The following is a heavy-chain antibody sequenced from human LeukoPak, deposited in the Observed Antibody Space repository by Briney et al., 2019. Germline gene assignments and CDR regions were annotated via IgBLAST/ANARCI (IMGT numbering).Heavy chain of an antibody. V-gene: IGHV4-59*08. CDR1: GGSISSYY. CDR2: IYYSGST. D-gene: IGHD3-22*01. Sequence: PSETLSLTCTVSGGSISSYYWSWIRQPPGKGLEWIGYIYYSGSTNYNPSLKSRVTISVDTSKNQFSLKLSSVTAADTAVYYCARLDPHDSSGRMWAFDIWGQGTMVTVSS. CDR3: ARLDPHDSSGRMWAFDI. J-gene: IGHJ3*02.